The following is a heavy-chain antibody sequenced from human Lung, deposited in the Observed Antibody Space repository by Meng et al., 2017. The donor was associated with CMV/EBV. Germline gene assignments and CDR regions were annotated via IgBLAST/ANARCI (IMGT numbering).Heavy chain of an antibody. Sequence: GESLKISCIASGFTFSNSYMSWIRQPPGKGLELVANIKYDGSEKAYVGSVKGRFTISRDNTKNSLYLQMNSLTAEDTAVYYCARDPHFGALDYWGQGTLVIVSS. CDR2: IKYDGSEK. CDR3: ARDPHFGALDY. J-gene: IGHJ4*02. D-gene: IGHD3-10*01. CDR1: GFTFSNSY. V-gene: IGHV3-7*01.